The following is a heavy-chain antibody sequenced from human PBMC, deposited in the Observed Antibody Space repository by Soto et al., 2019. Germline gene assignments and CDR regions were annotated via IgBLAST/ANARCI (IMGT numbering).Heavy chain of an antibody. Sequence: SETLSLTCAVSGGSISSGGYSWSWIRQPPGKGLEWIGYIYHSGSTYYNPSLKSRVTISVDRSKNQFSLKLSSVTAADTAVYYCARDGNYYDSSGSDAFDIWGQGTMVT. D-gene: IGHD3-22*01. CDR1: GGSISSGGYS. CDR3: ARDGNYYDSSGSDAFDI. J-gene: IGHJ3*02. V-gene: IGHV4-30-2*01. CDR2: IYHSGST.